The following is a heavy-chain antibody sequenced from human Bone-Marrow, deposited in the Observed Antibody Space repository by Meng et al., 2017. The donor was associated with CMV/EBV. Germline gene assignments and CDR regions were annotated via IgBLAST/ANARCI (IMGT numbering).Heavy chain of an antibody. J-gene: IGHJ3*02. Sequence: GESLKISCAASGFTFSSYWMHWVRQAPGKGLVWVSRINSDGSSTSYADSVKGRFTISRDNAKNTLYLQKNSLRAEDTAVYYCARDLCPGLLSTSCDAVDIWGQGTMVTVSS. CDR3: ARDLCPGLLSTSCDAVDI. CDR1: GFTFSSYW. D-gene: IGHD2-2*01. CDR2: INSDGSST. V-gene: IGHV3-74*01.